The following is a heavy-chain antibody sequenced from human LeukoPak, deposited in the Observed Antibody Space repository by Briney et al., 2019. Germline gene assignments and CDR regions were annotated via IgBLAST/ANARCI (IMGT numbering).Heavy chain of an antibody. CDR1: GYPFTSFG. Sequence: ASVKVSCKASGYPFTSFGISWVRQAPGQGLEGMGWISGYNGKTKYADNLQGRVTMTTDTSTSTAYMELGSLRSDDMAVYYCARDRVYDYSNPRGFDYWGQGTLVTVSS. D-gene: IGHD4-11*01. J-gene: IGHJ4*02. CDR2: ISGYNGKT. CDR3: ARDRVYDYSNPRGFDY. V-gene: IGHV1-18*03.